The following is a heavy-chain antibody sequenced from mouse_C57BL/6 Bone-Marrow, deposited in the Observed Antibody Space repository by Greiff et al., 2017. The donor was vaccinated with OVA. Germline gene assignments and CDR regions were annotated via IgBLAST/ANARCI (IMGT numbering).Heavy chain of an antibody. J-gene: IGHJ1*03. D-gene: IGHD4-1*01. CDR1: GYSITSDY. CDR2: ISYGGGT. Sequence: EVQLQESGPGLAKPSQTLSLTCSVTGYSITSDYWNWIRKFPGNKLEYMGYISYGGGTYYNPSIKSRISIPPDTSKNQYYLQLNSVSTEDTATEYCARSDWDAWYFDVWGTGTTVTVSS. V-gene: IGHV3-8*01. CDR3: ARSDWDAWYFDV.